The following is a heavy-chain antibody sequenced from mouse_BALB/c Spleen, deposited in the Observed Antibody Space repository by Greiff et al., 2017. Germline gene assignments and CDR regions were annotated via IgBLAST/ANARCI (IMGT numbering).Heavy chain of an antibody. Sequence: EVQLVESGGGLVKPGGSLKLSCAASGFTFSSYTMSWVRQTPEKRLEWVATISSGGSYTYYPDSVKGRFTISRDNAKNTLYLQMSSLKSEDTAMYYCTRLYGYYYAMDYWGQGTSVTVSS. V-gene: IGHV5-6-4*01. D-gene: IGHD1-2*01. CDR3: TRLYGYYYAMDY. CDR1: GFTFSSYT. CDR2: ISSGGSYT. J-gene: IGHJ4*01.